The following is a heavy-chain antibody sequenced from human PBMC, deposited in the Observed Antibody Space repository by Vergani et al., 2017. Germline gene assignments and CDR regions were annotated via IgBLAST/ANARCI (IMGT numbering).Heavy chain of an antibody. V-gene: IGHV3-23*01. CDR1: GFTFNQYA. Sequence: EVQLLVSGGDLVQPGGSLRLSCAASGFTFNQYAMNWVRQAPGKVLEWVSGISGSGGSTYYAGSVKGRFTISRDSSKNTLYLQMNSMSAGDTAVYYCAKANPRNSGYDYLYYYHPMDVWGQGTTVTVSS. J-gene: IGHJ6*02. D-gene: IGHD5-12*01. CDR3: AKANPRNSGYDYLYYYHPMDV. CDR2: ISGSGGST.